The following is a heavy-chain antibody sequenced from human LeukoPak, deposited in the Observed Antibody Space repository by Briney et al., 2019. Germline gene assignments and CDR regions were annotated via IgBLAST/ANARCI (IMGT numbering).Heavy chain of an antibody. Sequence: PGGSLILSCAASGFTFSSYWMSWVRQASGKGLEWVANIKQDGSEKYYVDSVKGRFTISRDNAKNSLYLQMNSLRAEDTAVYYCARDPFQYSSSWFDYWGQGNLVTVSS. CDR1: GFTFSSYW. CDR2: IKQDGSEK. D-gene: IGHD6-13*01. J-gene: IGHJ4*02. V-gene: IGHV3-7*01. CDR3: ARDPFQYSSSWFDY.